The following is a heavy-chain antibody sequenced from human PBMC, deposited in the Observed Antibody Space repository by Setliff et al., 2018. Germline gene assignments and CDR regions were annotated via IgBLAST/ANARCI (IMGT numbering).Heavy chain of an antibody. CDR1: GLTLINNG. CDR3: ARLALTGYDSSGYYYALEYYYYMDV. V-gene: IGHV3-33*01. D-gene: IGHD3-22*01. J-gene: IGHJ6*03. CDR2: IWHDGTNK. Sequence: GGSLRLSCAASGLTLINNGFHWVRQAPGKGLEWVAIIWHDGTNKYYVDSVKGQFTISRDNAKESLYLQMNSLRAEDTAVYYCARLALTGYDSSGYYYALEYYYYMDVWGKGTTVTVSS.